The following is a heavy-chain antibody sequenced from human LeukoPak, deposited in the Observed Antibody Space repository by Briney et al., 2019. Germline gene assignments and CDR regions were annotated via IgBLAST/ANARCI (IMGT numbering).Heavy chain of an antibody. Sequence: GGSLRLSCAASGFTFSSYSMNWVRQAPGKGLEWVSYISSSSSTIYYADSVKGRFTISRDNAKNSLCLQMNSLRAEDTAVYYCARDHPRNWASQRGLDYWGQGTLVTVSS. CDR2: ISSSSSTI. CDR3: ARDHPRNWASQRGLDY. CDR1: GFTFSSYS. V-gene: IGHV3-48*01. J-gene: IGHJ4*02. D-gene: IGHD7-27*01.